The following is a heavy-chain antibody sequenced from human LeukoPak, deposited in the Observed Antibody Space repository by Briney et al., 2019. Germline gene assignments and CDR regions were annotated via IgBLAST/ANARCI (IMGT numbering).Heavy chain of an antibody. J-gene: IGHJ6*03. V-gene: IGHV4-59*12. CDR2: IYYSGST. D-gene: IGHD5-18*01. CDR3: ARVTPDTAMPLLGYMDV. CDR1: GGSIISYY. Sequence: SETLSLTCTVSGGSIISYYWSWIRQPPGKGLEWIGYIYYSGSTNYNPSLKSRVTISVDTSKNQFSLKLSSVTAADTAVYYCARVTPDTAMPLLGYMDVWGKGTTVTVSS.